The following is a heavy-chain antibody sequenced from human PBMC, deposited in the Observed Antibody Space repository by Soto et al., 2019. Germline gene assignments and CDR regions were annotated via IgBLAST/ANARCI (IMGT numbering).Heavy chain of an antibody. CDR3: AKGKVQVGAFDI. CDR1: GFTFSSYA. D-gene: IGHD3-10*01. Sequence: GSLRLSCAASGFTFSSYAMSWVRQAPGKGLEWVSAISGSGGSTYYADSVKGRFTISRDNSKNTLYLQMNSLRAEDTAVYYCAKGKVQVGAFDIWGQGTMVTVSS. V-gene: IGHV3-23*01. CDR2: ISGSGGST. J-gene: IGHJ3*02.